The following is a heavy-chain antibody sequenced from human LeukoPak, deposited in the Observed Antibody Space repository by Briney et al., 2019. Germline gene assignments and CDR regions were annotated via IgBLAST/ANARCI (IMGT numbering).Heavy chain of an antibody. Sequence: ASVKVSCKASGYSFNNMHWVRQAPGQGLEWMGIINPSGGSTSYAQKSQGRVTMTRDTSTSTVYMEPSSLTSEDTAVYYCARDGGYCVDPWGQGTLVTVSS. CDR3: ARDGGYCVDP. D-gene: IGHD2-15*01. V-gene: IGHV1-46*02. J-gene: IGHJ5*02. CDR1: GYSFNN. CDR2: INPSGGST.